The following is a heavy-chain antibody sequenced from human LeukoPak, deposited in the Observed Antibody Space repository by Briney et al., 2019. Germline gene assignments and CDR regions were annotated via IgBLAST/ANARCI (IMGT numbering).Heavy chain of an antibody. CDR2: IYYSGST. D-gene: IGHD3-22*01. Sequence: PSETLSLTCTVSGGSISSSSYYWGWIRQPPGKGLEWIGYIYYSGSTNYNPSLKSRVTISVDTSKNQFSLKLSSVTAADTAVYYCARDPRRLYDYYDSSGYNWYFDLWGRGTLVTVSS. J-gene: IGHJ2*01. CDR3: ARDPRRLYDYYDSSGYNWYFDL. CDR1: GGSISSSSYY. V-gene: IGHV4-61*01.